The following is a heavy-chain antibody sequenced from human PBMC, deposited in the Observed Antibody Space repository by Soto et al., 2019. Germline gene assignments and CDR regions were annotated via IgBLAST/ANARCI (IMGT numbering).Heavy chain of an antibody. V-gene: IGHV1-69*13. CDR1: GGTFSSYA. J-gene: IGHJ6*02. Sequence: SVKVSCKASGGTFSSYAISWVRQAPGQGLEWMGGIIPIFGTAKYAQKLQGRVTITADESTSTAYMELSSLRSEDTAVYYCAREGSNHGGTYVHYYYGMDVWGQGTTVTVSS. CDR3: AREGSNHGGTYVHYYYGMDV. CDR2: IIPIFGTA. D-gene: IGHD2-15*01.